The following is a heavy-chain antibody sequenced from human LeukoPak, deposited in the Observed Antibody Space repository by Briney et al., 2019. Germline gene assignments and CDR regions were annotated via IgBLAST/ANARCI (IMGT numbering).Heavy chain of an antibody. CDR2: INPNSGGT. D-gene: IGHD3-22*01. CDR1: GYTFTGYY. CDR3: AFYYYDSSGYYSWFDP. V-gene: IGHV1-2*02. J-gene: IGHJ5*02. Sequence: ASVKVSCKASGYTFTGYYMHWVRQAPGQGLEWMGWINPNSGGTNYAQKFQGRVTMTGDTSISTAYMELSRLRSDDTAVYYCAFYYYDSSGYYSWFDPWGQGTLVTVSS.